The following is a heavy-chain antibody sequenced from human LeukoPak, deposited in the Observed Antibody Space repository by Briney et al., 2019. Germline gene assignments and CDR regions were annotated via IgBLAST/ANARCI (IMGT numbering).Heavy chain of an antibody. CDR2: INPSGGST. V-gene: IGHV1-46*01. D-gene: IGHD5-24*01. Sequence: VASVKVSCKASGGTFSSYAISWVRQAPGQGLEWMGIINPSGGSTSYAQKFQGRVTMTRDTSTSTVYMELSSLRSEDTAVYYCARDPEMATNPYAFDIWGQGTMVTVSS. CDR3: ARDPEMATNPYAFDI. J-gene: IGHJ3*02. CDR1: GGTFSSYA.